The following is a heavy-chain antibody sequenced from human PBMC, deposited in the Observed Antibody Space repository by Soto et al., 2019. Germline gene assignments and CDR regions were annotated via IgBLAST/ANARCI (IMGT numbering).Heavy chain of an antibody. V-gene: IGHV4-39*01. J-gene: IGHJ5*01. CDR2: VYHSGST. CDR3: ARDSGWFDP. CDR1: GGSIRTTNYF. Sequence: SETLSLTCSVSGGSIRTTNYFWAWIRQPPGKGLEWIASVYHSGSTYYNPSLKSRVTVSVDPSKNQFALTLSSASAADTALYYCARDSGWFDPWGQGTTVTVSS.